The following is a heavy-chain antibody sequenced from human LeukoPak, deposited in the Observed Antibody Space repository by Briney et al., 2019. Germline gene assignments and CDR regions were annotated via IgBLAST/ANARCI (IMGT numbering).Heavy chain of an antibody. J-gene: IGHJ2*01. V-gene: IGHV4-4*07. Sequence: PSETLSLTCTVWGGSISRYYWSWIRQPAGKGLEWIGRIYTSGSTNYNPSLKSRVTISVDPSKNQFSLKLSSVTPADMAVYYCARSRGGYCTGGVCPWYFDLWGRGPLLTVSS. D-gene: IGHD2-8*02. CDR1: GGSISRYY. CDR3: ARSRGGYCTGGVCPWYFDL. CDR2: IYTSGST.